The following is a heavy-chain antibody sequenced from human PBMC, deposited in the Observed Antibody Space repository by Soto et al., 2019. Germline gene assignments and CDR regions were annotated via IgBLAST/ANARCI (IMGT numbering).Heavy chain of an antibody. Sequence: QVQLVESGGGVVQPGRSLRLSCAASGFTFSSYAMHWVRQAPGKGLEWVAVISYDGSNKYYADSVKGRFTISRDNSKNTLYLQMNSLRAEDTAVYYCARDSSPPYDSSGRGAFDIWGQGTMVTVSS. V-gene: IGHV3-30-3*01. D-gene: IGHD3-22*01. CDR2: ISYDGSNK. CDR1: GFTFSSYA. CDR3: ARDSSPPYDSSGRGAFDI. J-gene: IGHJ3*02.